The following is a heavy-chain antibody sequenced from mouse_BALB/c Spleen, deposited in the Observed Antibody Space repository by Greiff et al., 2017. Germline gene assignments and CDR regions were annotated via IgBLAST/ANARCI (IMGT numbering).Heavy chain of an antibody. D-gene: IGHD1-1*01. V-gene: IGHV5-12-1*01. CDR2: ISSGGGST. CDR1: GFAFSSYD. Sequence: EVKLMESGGGLVKPGGSLKLSCAASGFAFSSYDMSWVRQTPEKRLEWVAYISSGGGSTYYPDTVKGRFTISRDNAKNTLYLQMSSLKSEDTAMYYCARIPPYYYGSPILYAMDYWGQGTSVTVSS. CDR3: ARIPPYYYGSPILYAMDY. J-gene: IGHJ4*01.